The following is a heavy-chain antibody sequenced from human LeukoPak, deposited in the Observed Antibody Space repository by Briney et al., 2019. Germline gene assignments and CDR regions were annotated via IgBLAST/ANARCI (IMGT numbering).Heavy chain of an antibody. J-gene: IGHJ4*02. D-gene: IGHD4-17*01. V-gene: IGHV3-15*01. CDR3: TTDRGYGDYSPP. Sequence: GGSLRLSCAASGFIFSNAWMSWVRQAPGKGLEWVGRIKSKTDGGTTDYAAPVKGRFTISRDDSKNTLYLQMNSLKTEDTAVYYCTTDRGYGDYSPPWGQGTLVTVSS. CDR2: IKSKTDGGTT. CDR1: GFIFSNAW.